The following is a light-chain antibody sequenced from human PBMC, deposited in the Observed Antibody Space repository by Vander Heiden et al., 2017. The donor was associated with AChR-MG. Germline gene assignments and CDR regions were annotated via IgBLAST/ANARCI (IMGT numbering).Light chain of an antibody. CDR1: QTMSDW. J-gene: IGKJ1*01. V-gene: IGKV1-5*01. Sequence: SPSILSASVGDRVTISCRASQTMSDWLAWFQQKPGKAPRLLIYDASSLQSGVPSRFRGSGSGTEFTLTISSLQPEDFATYYCQQYIAYPWTFGQGTKVEIK. CDR3: QQYIAYPWT. CDR2: DAS.